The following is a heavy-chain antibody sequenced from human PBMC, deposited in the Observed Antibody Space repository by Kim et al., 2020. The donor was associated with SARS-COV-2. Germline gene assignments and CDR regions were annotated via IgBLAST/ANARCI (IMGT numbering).Heavy chain of an antibody. D-gene: IGHD2-15*01. Sequence: SQTLSLTCAISGDSVSGHSPAWNWIRQSPSRGLEWLGRTYYRSKWYNDYAVSVKSRITINPDTSKNQFSLQLNSVTPEDTAVYYCARERLYCSGPSCAGVGFDYWGRGTLVTVSS. J-gene: IGHJ4*02. CDR3: ARERLYCSGPSCAGVGFDY. V-gene: IGHV6-1*01. CDR2: TYYRSKWYN. CDR1: GDSVSGHSPA.